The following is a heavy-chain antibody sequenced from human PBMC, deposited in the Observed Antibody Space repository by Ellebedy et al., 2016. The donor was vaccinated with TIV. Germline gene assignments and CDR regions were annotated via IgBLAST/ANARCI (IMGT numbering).Heavy chain of an antibody. V-gene: IGHV4-39*07. D-gene: IGHD2-2*01. CDR2: IYYAGST. J-gene: IGHJ6*03. Sequence: SETLSLXCSFSGGSVSSRNYFWGWIRQPPGKGLEWIASIYYAGSTHYNPSLKSRVTISVDTSKNQFSLKLSSVTAADTAVYFCARGLPGYCSSPPCPFPYMDVWGKGTTVTVSS. CDR3: ARGLPGYCSSPPCPFPYMDV. CDR1: GGSVSSRNYF.